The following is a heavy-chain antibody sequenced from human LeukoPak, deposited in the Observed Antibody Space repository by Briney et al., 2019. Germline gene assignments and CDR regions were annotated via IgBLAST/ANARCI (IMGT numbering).Heavy chain of an antibody. Sequence: GGSLRLSCAASGFTFSSYAMHWVRQAPGKGLEWVAVISYDGSNKYYADSVKGRFTISRDNSKNTLYLQMNSLRAEDTAVYYCAREGLSSSWDNWYFDRWGRGTLVTVSS. CDR2: ISYDGSNK. V-gene: IGHV3-30*04. J-gene: IGHJ2*01. CDR3: AREGLSSSWDNWYFDR. D-gene: IGHD6-13*01. CDR1: GFTFSSYA.